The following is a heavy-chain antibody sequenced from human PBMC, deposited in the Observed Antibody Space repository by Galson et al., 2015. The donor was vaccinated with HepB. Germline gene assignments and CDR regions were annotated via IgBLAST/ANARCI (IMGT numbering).Heavy chain of an antibody. CDR3: TKEGGGYYADY. V-gene: IGHV3-7*03. J-gene: IGHJ4*02. CDR2: IKEDGSET. Sequence: SLRLSCAASGFTFSNSWMSWVRQAPGKGLEWVANIKEDGSETYYVDSVKGRFTISRDNTKNSLYLQINSLRVEDTAVYYCTKEGGGYYADYWGQGTLATVSS. CDR1: GFTFSNSW. D-gene: IGHD2-2*01.